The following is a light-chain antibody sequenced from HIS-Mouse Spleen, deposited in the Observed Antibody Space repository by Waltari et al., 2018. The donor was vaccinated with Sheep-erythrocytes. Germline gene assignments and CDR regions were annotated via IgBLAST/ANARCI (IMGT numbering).Light chain of an antibody. CDR1: QDISNY. CDR3: QQYDNLFT. Sequence: DIQMTQSPSSLSASVGDRVTITCQAGQDISNYLNWYQQKPGKAPSLLIYDASNLETGVPSRFSGSESGTDFTFTISSLQPEDIATYYCQQYDNLFTFGPGTKVDIK. CDR2: DAS. J-gene: IGKJ3*01. V-gene: IGKV1-33*01.